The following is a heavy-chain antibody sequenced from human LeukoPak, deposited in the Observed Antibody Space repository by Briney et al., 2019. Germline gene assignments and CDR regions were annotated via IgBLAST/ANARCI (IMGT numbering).Heavy chain of an antibody. Sequence: PGGSLRLSCAASGFTFSSYAMSWFRQAPGKGLEWVGFIRSKAYGGTTEYAASVKGRFTISRDDSKSIAYLQMNSLKTEDTAVYYCTRDDRFTMVRGVDYYYYYGMDVWGQGTTVTVS. D-gene: IGHD3-10*01. CDR1: GFTFSSYA. CDR3: TRDDRFTMVRGVDYYYYYGMDV. J-gene: IGHJ6*02. CDR2: IRSKAYGGTT. V-gene: IGHV3-49*03.